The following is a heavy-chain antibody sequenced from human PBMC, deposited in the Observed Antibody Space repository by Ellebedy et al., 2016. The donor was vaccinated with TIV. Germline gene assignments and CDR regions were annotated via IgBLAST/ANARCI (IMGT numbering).Heavy chain of an antibody. J-gene: IGHJ4*02. D-gene: IGHD3-22*01. CDR1: GGSISSGGYY. CDR3: ARVGYYDSSGYYRVFDY. Sequence: LRLSCTVSGGSISSGGYYWSWIRQHPGKGLEWIGYIYYSGSTYYNPSLKSRVTISVDTSKNQFSLKLSSVTAADTAVYYCARVGYYDSSGYYRVFDYWGQGTLVTVSS. CDR2: IYYSGST. V-gene: IGHV4-31*03.